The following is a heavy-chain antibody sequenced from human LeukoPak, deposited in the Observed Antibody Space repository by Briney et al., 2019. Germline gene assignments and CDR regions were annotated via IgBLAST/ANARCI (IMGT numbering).Heavy chain of an antibody. Sequence: GGSLRLSSAASGFTFSSYAMHWVRQAPGKGLEWVAVISYDGSNKYYADSVKGRFTISRDNSKNTLYLQMNSLRAEDTAVYYCARGFGVMITFGGVIYYWGQGTLVTVSS. V-gene: IGHV3-30-3*01. CDR1: GFTFSSYA. CDR3: ARGFGVMITFGGVIYY. CDR2: ISYDGSNK. D-gene: IGHD3-16*01. J-gene: IGHJ4*02.